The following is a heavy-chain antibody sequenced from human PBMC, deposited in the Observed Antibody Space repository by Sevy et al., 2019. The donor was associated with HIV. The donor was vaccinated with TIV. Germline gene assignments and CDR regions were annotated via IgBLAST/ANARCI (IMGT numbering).Heavy chain of an antibody. V-gene: IGHV3-30*01. D-gene: IGHD2-15*01. CDR1: GFSFSYYP. CDR2: ISYDGVNQ. J-gene: IGHJ4*02. CDR3: ARVVGRGEYLIYAYLDY. Sequence: GGSLRLSCAASGFSFSYYPMHWVRQAPGKGLEWEALISYDGVNQYYAASVKSRFTVSRVNSKNTLYMEMNNLRPEDTAVYYCARVVGRGEYLIYAYLDYWGQGTLVTVSS.